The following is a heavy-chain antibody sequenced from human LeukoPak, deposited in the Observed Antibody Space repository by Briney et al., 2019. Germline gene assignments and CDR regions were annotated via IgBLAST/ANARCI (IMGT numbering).Heavy chain of an antibody. CDR3: ARGLRIAAAANNWFDP. Sequence: GASVKVSCKASGGTFSSYAISWVRQAPGQGLEWMGGIIPIFGTANYAQKFQGRVTITADKSTSTAYMELSSLRSEDTAVYYCARGLRIAAAANNWFDPWGQGTLVTVSS. D-gene: IGHD6-13*01. V-gene: IGHV1-69*06. CDR2: IIPIFGTA. CDR1: GGTFSSYA. J-gene: IGHJ5*02.